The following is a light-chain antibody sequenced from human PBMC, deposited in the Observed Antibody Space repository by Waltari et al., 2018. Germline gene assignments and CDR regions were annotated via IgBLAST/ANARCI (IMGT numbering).Light chain of an antibody. J-gene: IGLJ3*02. CDR1: SSDVGNYNL. V-gene: IGLV2-23*02. CDR3: CSYAGRTTWV. Sequence: QSALTQPASVSGSPGQSFTISCTGTSSDVGNYNLVSWYQQHPGRAPKLIIYAVSERPSGVSNRFSGSKSANTASLTVSGLQAEDEADYYCCSYAGRTTWVFGGGTNLTVL. CDR2: AVS.